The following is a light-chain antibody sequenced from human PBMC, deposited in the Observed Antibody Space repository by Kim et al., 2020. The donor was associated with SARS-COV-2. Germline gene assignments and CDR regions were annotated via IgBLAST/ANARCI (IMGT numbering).Light chain of an antibody. CDR1: SSDVGVYNY. V-gene: IGLV2-11*01. Sequence: QSVTNSCTGTSSDVGVYNYVSWYQQHPGKAPKLMIYEVSKRPSGVPDRFSGSKSGNTASLTISGLQAEDEADYYCCSYAGSYTLVFGGGTQLTVL. J-gene: IGLJ2*01. CDR3: CSYAGSYTLV. CDR2: EVS.